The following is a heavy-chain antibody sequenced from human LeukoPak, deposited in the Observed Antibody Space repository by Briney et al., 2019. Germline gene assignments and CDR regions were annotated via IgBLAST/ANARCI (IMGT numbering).Heavy chain of an antibody. D-gene: IGHD3-10*01. CDR2: INHSGST. Sequence: SETLSLTCTVSGGSISSYYWSWIRQPPGKGLEWIGEINHSGSTNYNPSLKSRVTISVDTSKNQFSLKLSSVTAADTAVYYCARGPSGVAFDIWGQGTMVTVSS. V-gene: IGHV4-34*01. CDR1: GGSISSYY. J-gene: IGHJ3*02. CDR3: ARGPSGVAFDI.